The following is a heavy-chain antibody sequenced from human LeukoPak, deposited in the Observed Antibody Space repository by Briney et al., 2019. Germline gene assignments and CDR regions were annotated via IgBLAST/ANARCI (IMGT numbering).Heavy chain of an antibody. CDR2: IGYDGSNK. D-gene: IGHD1-7*01. Sequence: GGSLRLSCAASGFTFSSYGMHWVRQAPGKGLEWVAVIGYDGSNKYYADSVKGRFTISRDNSKNTLYLQMNSLRAEDTAVYYCARDDVAGTTFWYYYYGMDVWGQGTTVTVSS. CDR3: ARDDVAGTTFWYYYYGMDV. J-gene: IGHJ6*02. CDR1: GFTFSSYG. V-gene: IGHV3-33*01.